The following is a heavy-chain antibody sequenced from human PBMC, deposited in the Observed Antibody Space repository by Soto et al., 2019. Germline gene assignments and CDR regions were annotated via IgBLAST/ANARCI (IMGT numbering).Heavy chain of an antibody. CDR3: ASCYHYYYYGMDV. D-gene: IGHD2-2*01. CDR1: GCSISSSSYY. Sequence: TDPLSLTCTVSGCSISSSSYYWGCICQPPGKGLEWIGSIYYSGSTYYNPSLKSRVTISVDTSKNQFSLKLSSVTAADTAVYYCASCYHYYYYGMDVWGQGTTVS. CDR2: IYYSGST. V-gene: IGHV4-39*01. J-gene: IGHJ6*02.